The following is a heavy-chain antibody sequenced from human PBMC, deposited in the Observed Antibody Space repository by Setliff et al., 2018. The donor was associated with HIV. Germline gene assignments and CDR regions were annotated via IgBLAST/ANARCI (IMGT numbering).Heavy chain of an antibody. J-gene: IGHJ4*02. D-gene: IGHD6-19*01. V-gene: IGHV4-61*02. Sequence: PSETLSLTCNVSGGSISSVNYYWNWVRQPAGKGLEWIGRIYASGSPTYNPSLKSRVTISVDTSKNHFSLRLNSVTAADTAVYFCARAPRYYRGWYIPEYFDNWGEGTLVTV. CDR1: GGSISSVNYY. CDR3: ARAPRYYRGWYIPEYFDN. CDR2: IYASGSP.